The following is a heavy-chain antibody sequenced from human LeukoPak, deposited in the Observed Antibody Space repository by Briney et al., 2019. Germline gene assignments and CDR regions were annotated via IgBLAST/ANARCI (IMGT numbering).Heavy chain of an antibody. J-gene: IGHJ5*02. D-gene: IGHD3-3*01. CDR1: GGSISSSSYY. V-gene: IGHV4-39*07. Sequence: SETLSLTCTVSGGSISSSSYYWGWIRQPPGKGLEWIGSIYYSGSTYYNPSLKSRVTISVDTSKNQFSLKLSSVTAADTAVYYCARGLQRITIFGVVIKRFDPWGQGTLVTVSS. CDR3: ARGLQRITIFGVVIKRFDP. CDR2: IYYSGST.